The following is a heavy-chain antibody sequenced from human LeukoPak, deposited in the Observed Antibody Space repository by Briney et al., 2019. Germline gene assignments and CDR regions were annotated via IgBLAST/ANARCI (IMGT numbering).Heavy chain of an antibody. CDR3: ARQGMHYNFSTGYYSYYIDC. CDR2: IYPGDSDT. CDR1: GYRFTNYW. D-gene: IGHD3-3*01. Sequence: GESLKISCKGSGYRFTNYWIGWVRQMTGRGLEWMAIIYPGDSDTRYSPSFQGQVTISADKSISTAYLQWSSLKASDTAMYYCARQGMHYNFSTGYYSYYIDCWGQGTLVTVSS. J-gene: IGHJ4*02. V-gene: IGHV5-51*01.